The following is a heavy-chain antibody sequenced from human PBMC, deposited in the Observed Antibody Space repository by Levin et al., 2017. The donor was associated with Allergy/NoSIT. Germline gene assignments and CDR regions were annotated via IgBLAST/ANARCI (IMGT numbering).Heavy chain of an antibody. CDR3: ARDRTIAAAGTYYYYGMDA. Sequence: SETLSLTCTVSGGSISSYYWSWIRQPPGKGLEWIGYIYYSGSTNYNPSLKSRVTISVDTSKNQFSLKLSSVTAADTAVYYCARDRTIAAAGTYYYYGMDAWGQGTTVTVSS. CDR1: GGSISSYY. J-gene: IGHJ6*02. CDR2: IYYSGST. D-gene: IGHD6-13*01. V-gene: IGHV4-59*01.